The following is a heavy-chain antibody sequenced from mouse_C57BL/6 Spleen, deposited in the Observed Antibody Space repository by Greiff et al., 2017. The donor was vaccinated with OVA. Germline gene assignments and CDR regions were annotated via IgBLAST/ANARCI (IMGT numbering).Heavy chain of an antibody. V-gene: IGHV1-69*01. J-gene: IGHJ2*01. CDR2: IDPSDSYT. CDR1: GYTFTSYW. Sequence: QVQLQPGAELVMPGASVKLSCKASGYTFTSYWMHWVKQRPGQGLEWIGEIDPSDSYTNYNQKFKGKSTLTVDKSSSTAYMQLSSLTSEDSAVYYCARGDVGNFDYWGQGTTLTVSS. D-gene: IGHD3-3*01. CDR3: ARGDVGNFDY.